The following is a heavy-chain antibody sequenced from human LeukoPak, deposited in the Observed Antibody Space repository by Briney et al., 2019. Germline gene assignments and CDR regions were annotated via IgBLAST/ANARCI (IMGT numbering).Heavy chain of an antibody. J-gene: IGHJ6*03. D-gene: IGHD3-22*01. CDR3: ARSGYFCDSSGYYDMDV. Sequence: GGSLRLFCAASGLTFSSFWMSSVRQAPGKGLEWVANIQQAGSETYYVDSVKGRFTISRDNAKNSLYLQMNSLRAEDTAVYYCARSGYFCDSSGYYDMDVWGKGTTVTVSS. CDR1: GLTFSSFW. V-gene: IGHV3-7*01. CDR2: IQQAGSET.